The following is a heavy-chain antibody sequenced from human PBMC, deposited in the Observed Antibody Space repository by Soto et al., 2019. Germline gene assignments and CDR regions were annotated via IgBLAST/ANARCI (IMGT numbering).Heavy chain of an antibody. CDR2: IIPIFGTA. CDR1: GGTFSSYA. CDR3: ARAVTTLSAFDI. V-gene: IGHV1-69*06. D-gene: IGHD4-17*01. Sequence: SVKVSCKASGGTFSSYAISWVRQAPGQGLEWMGGIIPIFGTANYAQKFQGRVTITADKSTSTAYMALSSLRSEDTAVYYCARAVTTLSAFDIWGQGTMVTVSS. J-gene: IGHJ3*02.